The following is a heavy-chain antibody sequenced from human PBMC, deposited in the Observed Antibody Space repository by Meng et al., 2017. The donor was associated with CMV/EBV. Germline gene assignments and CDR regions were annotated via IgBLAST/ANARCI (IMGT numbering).Heavy chain of an antibody. CDR2: INHSGST. D-gene: IGHD2-8*02. CDR3: ARGRAGGDYFDY. CDR1: GGSFSGYY. J-gene: IGHJ4*02. Sequence: SETLSPTCAVHGGSFSGYYWSWIRQPPGKGLEWIGEINHSGSTNYNPSLKSRVTISVDTSKNQFSLKLSSVTAADTAVYYCARGRAGGDYFDYWGQGTLVTVSS. V-gene: IGHV4-34*01.